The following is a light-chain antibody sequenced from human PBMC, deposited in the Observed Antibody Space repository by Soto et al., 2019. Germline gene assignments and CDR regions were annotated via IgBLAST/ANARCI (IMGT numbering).Light chain of an antibody. V-gene: IGKV3-20*01. J-gene: IGKJ1*01. Sequence: EIVLTQSPDTLSLSRGERATLSCRVSQSVTTSRLAWYQLKPGQTPRLLIYGTSFRATGIPDRFSGSGSGTDFTLIISRLEPEDFAVYYCHHYGSSPTWTFGQGTRVEIK. CDR1: QSVTTSR. CDR3: HHYGSSPTWT. CDR2: GTS.